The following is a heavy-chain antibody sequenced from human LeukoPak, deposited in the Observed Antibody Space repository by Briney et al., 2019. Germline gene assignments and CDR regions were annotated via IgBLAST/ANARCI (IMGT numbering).Heavy chain of an antibody. CDR1: GYTFSGYH. CDR2: INPNSGGR. J-gene: IGHJ6*03. D-gene: IGHD3-22*01. CDR3: ARDFGWDYYDSSGSGVYMDV. Sequence: ASETVSCKASGYTFSGYHMPWERQAPGQGLEWMGWINPNSGGRNYAQKFQGRVTMTRDTSISTAYMELSRLRSDDTAVYYCARDFGWDYYDSSGSGVYMDVWGKGTTVTVSS. V-gene: IGHV1-2*02.